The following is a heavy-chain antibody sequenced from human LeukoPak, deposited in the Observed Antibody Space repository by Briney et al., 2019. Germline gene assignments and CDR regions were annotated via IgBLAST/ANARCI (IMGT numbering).Heavy chain of an antibody. Sequence: SETLSLTCTVSGGTISSYYWSWIRQPPGKGLEWIGYIYYSGRTNYNPSHKSRATISVATSKNQSSLKLSSVTAADTAVYYCARHTQDSSGYYYVSFWRPRSFYFDYWGQGTLVTVSS. D-gene: IGHD3-22*01. CDR1: GGTISSYY. CDR3: ARHTQDSSGYYYVSFWRPRSFYFDY. V-gene: IGHV4-59*08. CDR2: IYYSGRT. J-gene: IGHJ4*02.